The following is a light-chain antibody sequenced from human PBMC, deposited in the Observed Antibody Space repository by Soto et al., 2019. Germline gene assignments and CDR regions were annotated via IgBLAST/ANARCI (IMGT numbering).Light chain of an antibody. CDR3: QSYDSSLSGVL. CDR2: GNN. J-gene: IGLJ2*01. Sequence: QSVLTQAPSVSGAPGQRVTISCTGSNSNIGAGFDVHWYQQLPGAAPKLLIYGNNNRPSGVADRFSGSRSGTSASLAITGLQAEDEADYYCQSYDSSLSGVLFGGGTKLTVL. V-gene: IGLV1-40*01. CDR1: NSNIGAGFD.